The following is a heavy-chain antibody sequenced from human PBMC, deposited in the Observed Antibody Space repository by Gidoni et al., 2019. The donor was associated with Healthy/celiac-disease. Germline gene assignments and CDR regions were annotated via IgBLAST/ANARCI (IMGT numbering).Heavy chain of an antibody. D-gene: IGHD1-26*01. V-gene: IGHV4-39*01. Sequence: QLQLPESGPGLVKPSETMSLTCTVSGGSISSSSYYWGWIRQPPGKGLEWIGSIYYSGSTYYNPSLKSRVTISVDTSKNQFSLKLSSVTAADTAVYYCARGGIWEPSPLYYFDYWGQGTLVTVSS. J-gene: IGHJ4*02. CDR3: ARGGIWEPSPLYYFDY. CDR2: IYYSGST. CDR1: GGSISSSSYY.